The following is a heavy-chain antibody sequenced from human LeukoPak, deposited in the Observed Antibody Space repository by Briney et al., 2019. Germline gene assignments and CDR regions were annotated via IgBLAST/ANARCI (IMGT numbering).Heavy chain of an antibody. J-gene: IGHJ3*02. CDR3: ARHGNDAFDI. CDR1: GYSFTSHW. Sequence: PGESLKISCKGSGYSFTSHWIGWVRQMPGKGLEWMGIIYPGDSDTRYSPSFRGQVTMSADKSITTAYLQWSSLKASDTAMYYCARHGNDAFDIWGQGTMVTVSS. CDR2: IYPGDSDT. D-gene: IGHD1-1*01. V-gene: IGHV5-51*01.